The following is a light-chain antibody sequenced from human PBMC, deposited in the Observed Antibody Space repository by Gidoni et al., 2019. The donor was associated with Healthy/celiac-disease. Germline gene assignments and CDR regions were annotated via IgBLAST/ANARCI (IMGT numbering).Light chain of an antibody. Sequence: EIVITQSPPTLSVSPGERATLSCRASQSVSSSYLSWYQQKPGQAPRLLIYGASTRATGIPARFSGSGSGTDFTLTISSLQPEDFAVYYCQQDYNLPPTFGPGTKVDIK. CDR1: QSVSSSY. CDR3: QQDYNLPPT. J-gene: IGKJ3*01. V-gene: IGKV3D-7*01. CDR2: GAS.